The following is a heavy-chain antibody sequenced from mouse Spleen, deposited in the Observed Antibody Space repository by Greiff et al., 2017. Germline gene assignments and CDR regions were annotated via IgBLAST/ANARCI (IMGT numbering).Heavy chain of an antibody. J-gene: IGHJ3*01. V-gene: IGHV1-64*01. Sequence: VQLQQPGAELVKPGASVKLSCKASGYTFTSYWMHWVKQRPGQGLEWIGMIHPNSGSTNYNEKFKSKATLTVDKSSSTAYMQLSSLTSEDSAVYYCARERDRSWFAYWGQGTLVTVSA. CDR2: IHPNSGST. CDR3: ARERDRSWFAY. CDR1: GYTFTSYW. D-gene: IGHD3-3*01.